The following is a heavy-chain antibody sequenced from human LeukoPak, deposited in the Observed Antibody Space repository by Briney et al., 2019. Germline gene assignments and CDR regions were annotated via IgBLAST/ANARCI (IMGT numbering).Heavy chain of an antibody. D-gene: IGHD3-3*01. J-gene: IGHJ5*02. CDR2: ISYDGSNK. CDR1: GFTFSSYG. CDR3: AKDWNDFWSGYCPPNWFDP. V-gene: IGHV3-30*18. Sequence: GGSLRLSCAASGFTFSSYGMHWVRQAPGKGLEWVAVISYDGSNKYYADSVKGRFTISRDNSKNTLYLQMNSLRAEDTAVYYCAKDWNDFWSGYCPPNWFDPWGQGTLVTVSS.